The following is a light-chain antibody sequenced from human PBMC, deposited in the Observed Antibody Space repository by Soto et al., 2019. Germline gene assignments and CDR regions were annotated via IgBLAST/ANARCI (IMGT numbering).Light chain of an antibody. CDR2: GAS. V-gene: IGKV3-20*01. Sequence: EIVLTQSPATLSLSPGERATLSCRASQSVSSSYLAWYQQKPGQTPSLLIYGASSRATGIPDRFSGSGSGTDFTIIISRLEPEDFAVYYCQQYGSSPPITFGQGTRLEIK. CDR3: QQYGSSPPIT. J-gene: IGKJ5*01. CDR1: QSVSSSY.